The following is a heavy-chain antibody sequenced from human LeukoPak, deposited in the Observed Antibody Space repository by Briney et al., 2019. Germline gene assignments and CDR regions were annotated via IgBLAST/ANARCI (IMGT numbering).Heavy chain of an antibody. CDR1: GFTLNKYW. CDR2: ITGDGSDI. D-gene: IGHD4-17*01. V-gene: IGHV3-74*01. Sequence: GGSLRLSCEASGFTLNKYWMHWVRQAPGKGLVWVSRITGDGSDIAYADSVKGRFTVSRDDAKNILFLQMTSLRVEDTAIYYCARDAYTTTSNWLDPGARELWSPSPQ. CDR3: ARDAYTTTSNWLDP. J-gene: IGHJ5*02.